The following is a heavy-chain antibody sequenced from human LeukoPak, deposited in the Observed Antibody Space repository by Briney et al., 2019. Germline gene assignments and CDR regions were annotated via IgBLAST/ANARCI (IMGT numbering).Heavy chain of an antibody. CDR2: INPSGRST. CDR1: GYTFTSYY. J-gene: IGHJ4*02. D-gene: IGHD3-22*01. Sequence: LGASVKVSCKASGYTFTSYYMHWVRQAPGQGLEWMGIINPSGRSTSYAQKFQGGVTMTRDMSTSTVYMELSSLRSEDTAVYYCAIYSSGYYFSFDYWGQGTLVTGSS. V-gene: IGHV1-46*01. CDR3: AIYSSGYYFSFDY.